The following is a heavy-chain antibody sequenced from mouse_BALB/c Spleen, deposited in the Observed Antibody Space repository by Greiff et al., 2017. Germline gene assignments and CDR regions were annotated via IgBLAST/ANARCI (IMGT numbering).Heavy chain of an antibody. CDR1: GYTFTSYW. J-gene: IGHJ4*01. Sequence: EVQLQQPGAELVKPGASVKLSCKASGYTFTSYWMHWVKQRPGQGLEWIGAIYPGNSDTSYNQKFKGKAKLTAVTSASTAYMELSSLTNEDSAVYYCTRSGNYFYYAMDYWGQGTSVTVSS. V-gene: IGHV1-5*01. D-gene: IGHD2-1*01. CDR3: TRSGNYFYYAMDY. CDR2: IYPGNSDT.